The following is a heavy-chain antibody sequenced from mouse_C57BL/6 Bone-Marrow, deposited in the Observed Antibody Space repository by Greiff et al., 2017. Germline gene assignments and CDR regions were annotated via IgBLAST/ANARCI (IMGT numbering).Heavy chain of an antibody. V-gene: IGHV7-1*01. J-gene: IGHJ3*01. CDR1: GFTFSDFY. Sequence: EVKVVESGGGLVQSGRSLRLSCATSGFTFSDFYMEWVRQAPGKGLEWIAASRNKANDYTTEYSASVKGRFIVSRDTSQSILYLQMNALRAEDTAVYYCARRDWGSDWFAYWGQGTLVTVSA. CDR2: SRNKANDYTT. CDR3: ARRDWGSDWFAY. D-gene: IGHD4-1*01.